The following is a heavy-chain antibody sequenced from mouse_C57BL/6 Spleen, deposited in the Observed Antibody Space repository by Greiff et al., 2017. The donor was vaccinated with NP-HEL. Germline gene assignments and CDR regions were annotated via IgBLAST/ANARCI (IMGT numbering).Heavy chain of an antibody. CDR2: IDPEDGDT. J-gene: IGHJ3*01. V-gene: IGHV14-1*01. CDR3: TTSATTVVDPWFAY. D-gene: IGHD1-1*01. CDR1: GFNITDYY. Sequence: EVKLQESGAELVRPGASVKLSCTASGFNITDYYMHWVKQRPEQGLEWIGRIDPEDGDTEYAPKFQGKATMTADTSSNTAYLQLSSLTSEDTAVYYCTTSATTVVDPWFAYWGQGTLVTVSA.